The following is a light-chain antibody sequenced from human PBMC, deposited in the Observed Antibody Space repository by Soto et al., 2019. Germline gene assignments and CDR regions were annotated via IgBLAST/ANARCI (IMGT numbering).Light chain of an antibody. V-gene: IGKV1-8*01. CDR3: QQRSKMPLT. CDR1: QGISSY. Sequence: AIRMTKSPSSFSASTGDRVTITCRASQGISSYLAWYQQKPGKAPKLLISKASSLESGVPSRFSGSGSGTEFTLTISSLQPDDFAIYYCQQRSKMPLTFGHGTKVDIK. J-gene: IGKJ1*01. CDR2: KAS.